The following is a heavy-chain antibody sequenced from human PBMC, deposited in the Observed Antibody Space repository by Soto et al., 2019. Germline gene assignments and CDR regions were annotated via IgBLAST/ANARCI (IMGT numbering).Heavy chain of an antibody. D-gene: IGHD6-6*01. CDR1: GGTFSSYA. V-gene: IGHV1-69*13. CDR2: IIPIFGTA. J-gene: IGHJ6*02. Sequence: ASVKVSCKASGGTFSSYAISWVRQAPGQGLEWMGGIIPIFGTANYAQKFQGRVTITADESTSTAYMELSSLRSEDTAVYYCARDDRYSSSSGYYYGMDVWGQGTTVTVSS. CDR3: ARDDRYSSSSGYYYGMDV.